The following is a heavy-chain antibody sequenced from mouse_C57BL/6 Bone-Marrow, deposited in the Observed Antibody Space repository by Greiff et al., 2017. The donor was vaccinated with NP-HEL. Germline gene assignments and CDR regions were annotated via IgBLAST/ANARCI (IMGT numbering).Heavy chain of an antibody. J-gene: IGHJ1*03. D-gene: IGHD4-1*01. CDR3: ASLANWDWYFDV. CDR1: GFTFSDYY. Sequence: DVMLVESGGGLVQPGGSLKLSCAASGFTFSDYYMYWVRQTPEKRLEWVAYISNGGGSTYYPDTVKGRFTISRDNAKNTLYLQMSRLKSEDTAMYYCASLANWDWYFDVWGTGTTVTVSS. V-gene: IGHV5-12*01. CDR2: ISNGGGST.